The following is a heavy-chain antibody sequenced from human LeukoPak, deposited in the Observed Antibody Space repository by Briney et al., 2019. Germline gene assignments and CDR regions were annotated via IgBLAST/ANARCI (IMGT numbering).Heavy chain of an antibody. J-gene: IGHJ4*02. V-gene: IGHV1-2*02. Sequence: ASVKVSCKASGYTFTGYQIHWVRQAPGEGLEWMGWINPKSGDTNYAQNFRDRVTVTRDSSVSTVYMELNSLRSDDTALYYCAREGRWESGYKFGSGTSALDFWGQGTLVSVSS. CDR2: INPKSGDT. CDR3: AREGRWESGYKFGSGTSALDF. D-gene: IGHD3-10*01. CDR1: GYTFTGYQ.